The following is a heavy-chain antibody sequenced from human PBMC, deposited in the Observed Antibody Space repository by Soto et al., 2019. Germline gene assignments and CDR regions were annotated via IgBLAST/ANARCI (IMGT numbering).Heavy chain of an antibody. D-gene: IGHD5-12*01. V-gene: IGHV4-34*01. Sequence: SETLSLTCAVYGGSFSGYYWSWIRQPPGKGLEWIGEINHSGSTNYNPSLKSRVTISVDTSKNQFSLKLSSVTAADTAVYYCARGRDGYNQSVNYYFDYWGQGTLVTVSS. CDR2: INHSGST. CDR1: GGSFSGYY. CDR3: ARGRDGYNQSVNYYFDY. J-gene: IGHJ4*02.